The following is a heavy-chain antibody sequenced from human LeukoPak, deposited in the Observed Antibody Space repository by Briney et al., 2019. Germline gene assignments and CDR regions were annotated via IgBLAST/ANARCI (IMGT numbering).Heavy chain of an antibody. D-gene: IGHD2-8*01. CDR1: GFTVSSNY. Sequence: GGSLRLSCAASGFTVSSNYMSWVRQAPGKGLEWVSAISGGGGSTFYADSVKGRFTISRDNSKNTLYLQMNSLRAEDTAVYYCGQDQDLISAIWGQGTKVTVSS. CDR3: GQDQDLISAI. CDR2: ISGGGGST. J-gene: IGHJ3*02. V-gene: IGHV3-23*01.